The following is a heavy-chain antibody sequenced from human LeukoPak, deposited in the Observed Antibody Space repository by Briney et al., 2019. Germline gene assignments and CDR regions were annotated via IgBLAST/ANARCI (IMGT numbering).Heavy chain of an antibody. Sequence: GGSLRLSCAASGFTFSSYGMHWVRQAPGKGLEWVAVISYDGSNKYYADSVKGRLTISRDNSKNTVYLQMNSLRAEDTAVYYCARQRSDWTYENWGQGTLVTVSS. CDR2: ISYDGSNK. CDR3: ARQRSDWTYEN. CDR1: GFTFSSYG. V-gene: IGHV3-30*03. J-gene: IGHJ4*02. D-gene: IGHD1-7*01.